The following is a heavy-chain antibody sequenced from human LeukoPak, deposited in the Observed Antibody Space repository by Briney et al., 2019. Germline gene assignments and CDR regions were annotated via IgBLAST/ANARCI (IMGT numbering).Heavy chain of an antibody. D-gene: IGHD5-18*01. J-gene: IGHJ5*02. CDR3: ARGVNRIQLWGPRNWFDP. V-gene: IGHV3-48*02. CDR2: IGSSSSTI. CDR1: GFTFSSYS. Sequence: GGSLRLSCAASGFTFSSYSMNWVRQAPGKGLEWVSYIGSSSSTIYYADSVKGRFTISRDNAKNSLYLQMNSLRDEDTAVYYCARGVNRIQLWGPRNWFDPWGQGTLVTVSS.